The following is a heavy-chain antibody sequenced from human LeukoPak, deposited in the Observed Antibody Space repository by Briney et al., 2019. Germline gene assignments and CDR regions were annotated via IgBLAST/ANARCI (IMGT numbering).Heavy chain of an antibody. Sequence: ASVKVSCKASGYIFTSYYMHWVRQAPGQGLEWMGIINPSGGSTSYAQKFTGRVTMTRDTSTSTVYMELSSLRSGDTAGDYCAKEERGIVAAGRGAFDYWGEGTLVSVSS. CDR1: GYIFTSYY. J-gene: IGHJ4*02. CDR3: AKEERGIVAAGRGAFDY. D-gene: IGHD6-13*01. V-gene: IGHV1-46*01. CDR2: INPSGGST.